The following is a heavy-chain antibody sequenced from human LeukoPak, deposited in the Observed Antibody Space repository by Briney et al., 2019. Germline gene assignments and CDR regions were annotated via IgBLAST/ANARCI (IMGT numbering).Heavy chain of an antibody. J-gene: IGHJ3*02. CDR2: IIPILGIA. CDR1: GGTFSSYA. V-gene: IGHV1-69*04. CDR3: ARSADIVVVPAAPDDAFDI. D-gene: IGHD2-2*01. Sequence: SVKVSCKASGGTFSSYAISWVRQAPGQGLEWMGRIIPILGIANYAQKFQGRVKITADKSTSTACMELGRLRAEDTAVYYCARSADIVVVPAAPDDAFDIWGQGTMVTVSS.